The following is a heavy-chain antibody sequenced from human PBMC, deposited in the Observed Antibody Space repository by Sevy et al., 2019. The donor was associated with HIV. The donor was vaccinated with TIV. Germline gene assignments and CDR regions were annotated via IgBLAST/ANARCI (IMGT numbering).Heavy chain of an antibody. CDR3: ARAGYSSGWVTSPWFDP. D-gene: IGHD6-19*01. CDR1: GYTFTGYY. V-gene: IGHV1-2*02. CDR2: INPNSGGT. J-gene: IGHJ5*02. Sequence: ASVKVSCKASGYTFTGYYMHWVRQAPGQGLEWMGWINPNSGGTNYSQKFQGRVTMTRDTSISTAYMELSRLRSDDTAVYYCARAGYSSGWVTSPWFDPWGQGTLVTVSS.